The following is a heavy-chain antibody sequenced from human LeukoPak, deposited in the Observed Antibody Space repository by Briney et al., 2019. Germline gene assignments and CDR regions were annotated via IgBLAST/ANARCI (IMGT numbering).Heavy chain of an antibody. J-gene: IGHJ5*02. V-gene: IGHV4-39*01. CDR3: ARHVPQLLDSYNWFDP. CDR1: GGSISSSSYY. CDR2: IYYSGST. Sequence: SETLSLTCTVSGGSISSSSYYWGWIRQPPGKGLEWIGSIYYSGSTYYNPSLKCRVTISVDTSRNQFSLKLSSVTAADTAVYYCARHVPQLLDSYNWFDPWGQGTLVTVSS. D-gene: IGHD2-2*01.